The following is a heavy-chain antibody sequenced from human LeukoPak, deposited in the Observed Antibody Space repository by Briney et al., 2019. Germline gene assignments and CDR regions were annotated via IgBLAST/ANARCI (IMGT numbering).Heavy chain of an antibody. V-gene: IGHV4-59*01. CDR3: ARLTTRPGGIRRLIMDY. J-gene: IGHJ4*02. CDR1: NGSISSDY. Sequence: SETLSITCSVSNGSISSDYFTWVRQPPGKGLEWIGYIYYSGSTKYNPSLESRATISLGTSRNQFSLKLTSMSAADTAVYYCARLTTRPGGIRRLIMDYWGQGTLVTVSS. D-gene: IGHD3-10*01. CDR2: IYYSGST.